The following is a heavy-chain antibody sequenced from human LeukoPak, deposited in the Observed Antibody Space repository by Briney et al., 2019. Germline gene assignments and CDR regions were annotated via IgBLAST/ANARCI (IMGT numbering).Heavy chain of an antibody. V-gene: IGHV3-74*01. CDR3: AGTSGSYSRGSFDI. CDR2: INSDGSST. D-gene: IGHD1-26*01. Sequence: GGSRTLSCVASGFTFSNYWMHWVRQAPGKGLVWVSHINSDGSSTSYADSVKGRFTISRDNARNTLNLQMNRLRGEDTAVYYCAGTSGSYSRGSFDIWGQGTMVTVSS. CDR1: GFTFSNYW. J-gene: IGHJ3*02.